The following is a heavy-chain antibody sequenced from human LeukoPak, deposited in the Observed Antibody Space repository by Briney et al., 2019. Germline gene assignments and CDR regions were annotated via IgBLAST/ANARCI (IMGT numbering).Heavy chain of an antibody. D-gene: IGHD6-13*01. CDR2: ISNYGSST. V-gene: IGHV3-23*01. CDR3: AKESSSSWLN. CDR1: GFIFSSYA. J-gene: IGHJ4*02. Sequence: PGGSLRLSCGGSGFIFSSYAMTWVRQAPGKGREWGSGISNYGSSTDYADSVKGRFTISRDNSKNTLYLQLNNLRAEDTAVYYCAKESSSSWLNWGQGTLVSVPS.